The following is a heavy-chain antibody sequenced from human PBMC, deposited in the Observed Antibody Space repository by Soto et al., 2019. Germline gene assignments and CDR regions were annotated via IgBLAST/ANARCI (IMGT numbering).Heavy chain of an antibody. CDR1: GESISSGGYY. CDR2: IYDSESA. V-gene: IGHV4-31*03. CDR3: ARASSSSSAADY. D-gene: IGHD6-6*01. Sequence: QVQLQESGPGLVKASQTLSLICSVSGESISSGGYYWSWIRHHPGKGLEWIGYIYDSESAYYHPSLKSRVTISMDTSKNHFAMKLRSVTAADTAVYYCARASSSSSAADYWGQGTLIAVSS. J-gene: IGHJ4*02.